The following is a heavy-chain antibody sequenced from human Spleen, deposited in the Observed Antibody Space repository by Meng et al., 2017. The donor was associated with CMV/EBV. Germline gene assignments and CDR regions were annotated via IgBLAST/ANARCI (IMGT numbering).Heavy chain of an antibody. Sequence: AAGVTFSSYGMHWVRQAAGKGLEWVAFIRYDGSNKYYADSVKGRFTISRDNSKNTLYLQMNSLRAEDTAVYYCAKGSSSSWYWYFDLWGRGTLVTVSS. D-gene: IGHD6-6*01. CDR3: AKGSSSSWYWYFDL. V-gene: IGHV3-30*02. CDR1: GVTFSSYG. CDR2: IRYDGSNK. J-gene: IGHJ2*01.